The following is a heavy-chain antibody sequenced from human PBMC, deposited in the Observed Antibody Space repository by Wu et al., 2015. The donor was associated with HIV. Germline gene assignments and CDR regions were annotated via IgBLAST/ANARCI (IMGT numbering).Heavy chain of an antibody. CDR2: INPSGGST. V-gene: IGHV1-46*01. Sequence: QVQLVQSGAEVKKPGASVKVSCKASGYTFTSYYMHWVRQAPGQGLEWMGIINPSGGSTSYAQKFQGRVTMTRDTSTSTVYMELSSLRSEDTAVYYCARERLPEMATIRVGWFDPVGPGNPGPPSPQ. D-gene: IGHD5-24*01. CDR1: GYTFTSYY. CDR3: ARERLPEMATIRVGWFDP. J-gene: IGHJ5*02.